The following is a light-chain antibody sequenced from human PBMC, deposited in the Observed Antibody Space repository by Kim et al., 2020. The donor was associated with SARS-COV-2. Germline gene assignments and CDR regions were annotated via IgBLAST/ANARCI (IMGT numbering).Light chain of an antibody. CDR1: SSDVGRYKY. J-gene: IGLJ3*02. V-gene: IGLV2-8*01. CDR2: EVD. CDR3: GSYAGTNKWV. Sequence: QSALTQPPSASGSPGQSVTISCTGTSSDVGRYKYVSWYQQYPGKAPKRLLFEVDQRPSGVPARFSGSKTGNTASLTVSGLQADDEADYYCGSYAGTNKWVFGGGTQLIVL.